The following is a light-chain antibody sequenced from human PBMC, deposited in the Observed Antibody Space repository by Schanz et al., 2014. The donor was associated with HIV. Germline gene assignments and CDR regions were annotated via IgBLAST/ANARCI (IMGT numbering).Light chain of an antibody. Sequence: QSALTQPASLSGSPGQSITISCTEINSDVGGYNFVSWYQQHPGKAPKLMIYEVTKRPSGVPDRFSGSKSGNTASLTVSGLQADDEADYYCSSYAATSNVLFGGGTKVTVL. CDR1: NSDVGGYNF. CDR2: EVT. J-gene: IGLJ3*02. CDR3: SSYAATSNVL. V-gene: IGLV2-8*01.